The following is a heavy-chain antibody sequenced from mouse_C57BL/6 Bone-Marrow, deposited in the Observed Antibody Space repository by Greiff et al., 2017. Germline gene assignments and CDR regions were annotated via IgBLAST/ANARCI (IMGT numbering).Heavy chain of an antibody. V-gene: IGHV1-81*01. CDR1: GYTFTSYG. CDR2: IYPRSGNT. J-gene: IGHJ2*01. CDR3: SRGLSTTVEAMAY. Sequence: QVQLQQSGAELARPGASVKLSCKASGYTFTSYGISWVKQRTGQGLEWIGEIYPRSGNTYYNEKFKGKATLTADKSSSTAYMELRSLTSEDSAVYFCSRGLSTTVEAMAYWGQGTTLTVSS. D-gene: IGHD1-1*01.